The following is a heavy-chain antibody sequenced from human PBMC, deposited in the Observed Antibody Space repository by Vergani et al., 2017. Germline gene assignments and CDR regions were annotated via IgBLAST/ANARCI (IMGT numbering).Heavy chain of an antibody. J-gene: IGHJ6*02. CDR2: IIPILGIA. D-gene: IGHD2-2*01. V-gene: IGHV1-69*02. Sequence: QVQLVQSGAEVKKPGSSVKVSCKASGGTFSSYTISWVRQAPGQGLEWMGRIIPILGIANYAQKFQGRVTITADKSTSTAYMGLSSLRSEDTAVYYCARGGCSSTSCYGGGYYYGMDVWGQGTTVTVSS. CDR3: ARGGCSSTSCYGGGYYYGMDV. CDR1: GGTFSSYT.